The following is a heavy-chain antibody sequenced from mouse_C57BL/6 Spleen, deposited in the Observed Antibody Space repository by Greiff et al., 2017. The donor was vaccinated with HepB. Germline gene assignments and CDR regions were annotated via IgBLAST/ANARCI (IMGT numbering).Heavy chain of an antibody. J-gene: IGHJ2*01. CDR1: GFTFSSYA. D-gene: IGHD1-3*01. Sequence: DVQLVESGGGLVKPGGSLKLSCAASGFTFSSYAMSWVRQTPEKRLEWVATISDGGSYTYYPDNVKGRFTISRDNAKNNLYLQMSHLKSEDTAMYYCARESGNPHFDYWGQGTTLTVSS. CDR2: ISDGGSYT. CDR3: ARESGNPHFDY. V-gene: IGHV5-4*01.